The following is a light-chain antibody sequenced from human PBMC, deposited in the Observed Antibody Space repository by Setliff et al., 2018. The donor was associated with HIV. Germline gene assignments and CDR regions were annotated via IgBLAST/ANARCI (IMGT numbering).Light chain of an antibody. CDR3: YSYTAGTSYV. J-gene: IGLJ1*01. Sequence: QSALTQPASVSGSPGQSITISCTGTSSDIGAYNYVSWYQQYPGKAPKLVIYDVTIRPSGVSNRFSGSKSGHTASLTISGLQAEDEGDYYCYSYTAGTSYVFGGGTKVTV. CDR1: SSDIGAYNY. CDR2: DVT. V-gene: IGLV2-14*03.